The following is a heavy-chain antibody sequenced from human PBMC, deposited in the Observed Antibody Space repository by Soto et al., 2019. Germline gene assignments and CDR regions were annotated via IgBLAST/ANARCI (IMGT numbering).Heavy chain of an antibody. CDR2: VNNNGNT. J-gene: IGHJ5*02. CDR3: ARARSSWYVFDP. CDR1: GGSVSGYH. V-gene: IGHV4-59*02. Sequence: SETLSLTCAVSGGSVSGYHWSWIRQPPGKVLEWIGYVNNNGNTNYNPSLKSRVTISVDTSKNQFSLKLSSVTAADTAVYYCARARSSWYVFDPWGQGTLVTVSS. D-gene: IGHD6-13*01.